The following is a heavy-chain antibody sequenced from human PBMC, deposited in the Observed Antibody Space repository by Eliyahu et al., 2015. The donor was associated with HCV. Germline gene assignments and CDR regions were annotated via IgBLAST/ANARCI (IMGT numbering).Heavy chain of an antibody. CDR2: IYYSGST. Sequence: QVQLQESGPGLVKPSETLSLTCTVXGGSISSYFWAGTRRPPGKGLEWIAYIYYSGSTNYNPSLKSRVSISVDTSKNQFSLKLSSVTAADTAFYYCASGGGGIAVAGTGGWFDPWGQGTLVTVSS. V-gene: IGHV4-59*01. CDR3: ASGGGGIAVAGTGGWFDP. J-gene: IGHJ5*02. D-gene: IGHD6-19*01. CDR1: GGSISSYF.